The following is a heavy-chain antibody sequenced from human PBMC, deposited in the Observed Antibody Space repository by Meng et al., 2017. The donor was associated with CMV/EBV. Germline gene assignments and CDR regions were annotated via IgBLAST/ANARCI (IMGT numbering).Heavy chain of an antibody. CDR3: ARDQGRGYSYGRDYYGMDV. CDR1: GGSISSSSYY. Sequence: SETLSLTCTVSGGSISSSSYYWGWTRQPPGKGLEWIGSIYYSGSTYYNPSLKSRVTISVDTSQNQFSLKLSSVTAADTAVYYCARDQGRGYSYGRDYYGMDVWGQGTTVTVSS. CDR2: IYYSGST. D-gene: IGHD5-18*01. V-gene: IGHV4-39*07. J-gene: IGHJ6*02.